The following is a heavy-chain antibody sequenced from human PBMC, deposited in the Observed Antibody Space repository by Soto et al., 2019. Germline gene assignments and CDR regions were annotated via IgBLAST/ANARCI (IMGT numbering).Heavy chain of an antibody. J-gene: IGHJ4*02. CDR2: ISGSGGST. CDR3: AKDGALYTSGWYDFDY. Sequence: GGSLRLSCAASGFTFSSYAMSWVRQAPGKGLEWVSAISGSGGSTYYADSVKGRFTISRDNSKNTLYLQMNSLRAEDTAVYYCAKDGALYTSGWYDFDYWGQGTLVTVSS. V-gene: IGHV3-23*01. D-gene: IGHD6-19*01. CDR1: GFTFSSYA.